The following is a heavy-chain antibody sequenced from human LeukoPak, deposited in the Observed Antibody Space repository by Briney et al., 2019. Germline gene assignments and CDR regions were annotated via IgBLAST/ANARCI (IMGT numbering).Heavy chain of an antibody. CDR1: GGSFSGYY. CDR2: INHSGST. Sequence: SETLSLTCAVYGGSFSGYYWSWIRQPPGKGLEWIGEINHSGSTNYNPSLKSRVIISVDTSKNQFSLKLSSVTAADTAVYYCASVSRGMDVWGQGTTVTVSS. CDR3: ASVSRGMDV. V-gene: IGHV4-34*01. J-gene: IGHJ6*02.